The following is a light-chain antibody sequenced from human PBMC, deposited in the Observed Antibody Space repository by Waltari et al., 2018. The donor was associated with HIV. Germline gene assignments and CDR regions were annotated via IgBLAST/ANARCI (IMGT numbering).Light chain of an antibody. CDR3: QQYYSLGPT. Sequence: DIVMNQSPNSLAVSLGERATINCRSSRTILFSSDNRNCLAWYQQKPGQSPKLLIYWASTRASGVPDRFSGSGSGTNFSLTISTLQTDDVALYYCQQYYSLGPTFGGGTKVEIK. CDR2: WAS. V-gene: IGKV4-1*01. CDR1: RTILFSSDNRNC. J-gene: IGKJ4*01.